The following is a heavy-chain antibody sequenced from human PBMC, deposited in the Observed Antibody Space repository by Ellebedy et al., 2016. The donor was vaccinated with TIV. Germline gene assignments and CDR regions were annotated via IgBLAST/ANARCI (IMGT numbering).Heavy chain of an antibody. CDR3: AIRGGYCSSTSCSPNYDY. V-gene: IGHV3-23*01. J-gene: IGHJ4*02. Sequence: GGSLRLSCAASGFTFSSYAMSWVRQAPGKGLEWVSRITGSGGRTYYADSVKGRFTLSRDNSKNTLYLQMNSLRAEDTAVYYCAIRGGYCSSTSCSPNYDYWGQGTLVTVSS. D-gene: IGHD2-2*01. CDR1: GFTFSSYA. CDR2: ITGSGGRT.